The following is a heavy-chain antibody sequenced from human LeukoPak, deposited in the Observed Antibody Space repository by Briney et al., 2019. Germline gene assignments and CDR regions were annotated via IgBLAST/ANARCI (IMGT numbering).Heavy chain of an antibody. D-gene: IGHD4/OR15-4a*01. Sequence: GGSLRLSCAASGFTFSSYGMTWVRQAPGRGLEWVSTISGSGGSTYYADSVKGRFTISRDNSKNTPYLQMNSLRADDTAVYYCARRAGAYSHPYDYWGQGTLVTVSS. CDR2: ISGSGGST. J-gene: IGHJ4*02. CDR1: GFTFSSYG. CDR3: ARRAGAYSHPYDY. V-gene: IGHV3-23*01.